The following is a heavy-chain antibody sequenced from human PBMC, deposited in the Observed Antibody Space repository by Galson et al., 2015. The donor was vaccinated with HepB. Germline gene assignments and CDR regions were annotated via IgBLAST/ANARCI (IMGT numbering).Heavy chain of an antibody. V-gene: IGHV3-23*01. CDR2: ISDSDSRT. Sequence: SLRLSCAASGLTFTNYAMTWVRQAPGKGLEWVSSISDSDSRTYYADSVKGRFTISRDNSKDTLYLQMNSLRVEDTAVYYCAKYSRVTSAGSNYYYGMDVWGQ. CDR3: AKYSRVTSAGSNYYYGMDV. CDR1: GLTFTNYA. D-gene: IGHD6-13*01. J-gene: IGHJ6*02.